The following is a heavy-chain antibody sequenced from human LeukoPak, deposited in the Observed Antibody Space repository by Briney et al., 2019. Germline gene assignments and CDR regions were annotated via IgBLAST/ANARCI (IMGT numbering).Heavy chain of an antibody. V-gene: IGHV1-18*01. CDR2: ISAYNGNT. CDR3: ARELMDCSSTSCHRGDYYYYYYMDV. J-gene: IGHJ6*03. Sequence: ASVKVSCKASSYTFTSYGISWVRQAPGQGLEWMGWISAYNGNTNYAQKLQGRVTMTTDTSTSTAYMELRSLRSDDTAVYYCARELMDCSSTSCHRGDYYYYYYMDVWGKGTTVTVSS. D-gene: IGHD2-2*01. CDR1: SYTFTSYG.